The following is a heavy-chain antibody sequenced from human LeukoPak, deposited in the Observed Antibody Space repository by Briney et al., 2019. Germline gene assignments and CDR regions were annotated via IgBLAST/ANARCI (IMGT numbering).Heavy chain of an antibody. D-gene: IGHD6-13*01. J-gene: IGHJ5*02. Sequence: PGESLKISCQGSGYSLTSYWIRRVRHTPGKRLARMGITYPGDSDTSYTPPFQGQVTISADKSISTAYLQWSSLKASDTAMYYCPRGSSIAAAGELNWFDPWGQGTLVTVSS. CDR2: TYPGDSDT. CDR1: GYSLTSYW. V-gene: IGHV5-51*01. CDR3: PRGSSIAAAGELNWFDP.